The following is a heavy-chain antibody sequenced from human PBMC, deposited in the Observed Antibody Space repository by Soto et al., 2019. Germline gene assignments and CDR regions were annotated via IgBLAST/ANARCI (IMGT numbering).Heavy chain of an antibody. Sequence: GGSLRLSCAASGFTFSSYSMNWVRQAPGKGLEWVSYISSSSSTIYYADSVKGRFTISRDNAKNSLYLQMNSLRAEDTAVYYCARPLAQYYDILTGELGDAFDIWGQGTMVTVSS. D-gene: IGHD3-9*01. CDR2: ISSSSSTI. V-gene: IGHV3-48*01. CDR1: GFTFSSYS. CDR3: ARPLAQYYDILTGELGDAFDI. J-gene: IGHJ3*02.